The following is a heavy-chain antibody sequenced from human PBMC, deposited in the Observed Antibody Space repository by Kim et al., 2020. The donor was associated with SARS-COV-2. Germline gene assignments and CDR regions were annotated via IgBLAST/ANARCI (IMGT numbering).Heavy chain of an antibody. CDR2: IYPGDSDT. CDR3: ARRSNDAANYGMDV. CDR1: GYSFTSYW. D-gene: IGHD2-15*01. Sequence: ESLKISCKASGYSFTSYWIGWVRQMPGKGLEWMGIIYPGDSDTRYSPSFQGQVTISADKSITTAYLQWSSLRASDTAMYHCARRSNDAANYGMDVWGQGTTVTVSS. V-gene: IGHV5-51*01. J-gene: IGHJ6*02.